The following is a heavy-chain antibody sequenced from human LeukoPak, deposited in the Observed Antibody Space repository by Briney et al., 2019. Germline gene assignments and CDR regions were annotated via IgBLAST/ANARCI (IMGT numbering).Heavy chain of an antibody. D-gene: IGHD3-9*01. Sequence: SVKVSCTGSGGTFSIYTISWVRQAPGQGLEWMGGIFPILGIANYLQKFQGRGTITAGKSTSTAYMELSSLRSEHTAVYYCARAPTRYFDWSYAFDIWGQGTMVTVSS. CDR1: GGTFSIYT. J-gene: IGHJ3*02. V-gene: IGHV1-69*10. CDR2: IFPILGIA. CDR3: ARAPTRYFDWSYAFDI.